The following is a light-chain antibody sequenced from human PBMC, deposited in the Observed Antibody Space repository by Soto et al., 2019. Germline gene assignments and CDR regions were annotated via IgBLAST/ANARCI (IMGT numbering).Light chain of an antibody. CDR1: QDIRNY. CDR2: DAS. J-gene: IGKJ3*01. Sequence: DIQMTQSPSSLSAYVGDRVTITCQASQDIRNYLNWYQQKPGKAPKLLIYDASNLETGVPSRFSGSGSGTDLTFTISSLQPEDTVTYYCQQSTFGPGTKVDIK. CDR3: QQST. V-gene: IGKV1-33*01.